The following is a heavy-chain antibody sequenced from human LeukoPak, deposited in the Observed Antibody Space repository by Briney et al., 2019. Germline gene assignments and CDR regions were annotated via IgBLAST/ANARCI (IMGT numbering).Heavy chain of an antibody. CDR1: GASFSGYY. J-gene: IGHJ6*03. Sequence: PSETLSLTCAVYGASFSGYYWSWIRQPPGKGLEWIGEINHSGSTNYNPSIKSRVTISVDTSKNQFSLKLSSVTAADTAVYYCARVRPRGYYDSSGYYGNYHMDVWGKGTTVTVSS. D-gene: IGHD3-22*01. CDR3: ARVRPRGYYDSSGYYGNYHMDV. CDR2: INHSGST. V-gene: IGHV4-34*01.